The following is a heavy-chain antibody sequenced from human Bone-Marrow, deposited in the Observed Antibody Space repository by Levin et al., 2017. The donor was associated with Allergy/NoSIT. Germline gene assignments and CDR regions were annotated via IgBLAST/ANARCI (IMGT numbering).Heavy chain of an antibody. CDR2: ISGSGATT. CDR1: SFTFNNYA. V-gene: IGHV3-23*01. D-gene: IGHD4-11*01. Sequence: SCEASSFTFNNYAVSWVRQAPGKGLKWVSAISGSGATTYYADSVKGRFTVSRDNSKNTLFLQMNSLRAEDTAIYYCAKHLARYSNYPIDSWGQGTLVTVSS. J-gene: IGHJ4*02. CDR3: AKHLARYSNYPIDS.